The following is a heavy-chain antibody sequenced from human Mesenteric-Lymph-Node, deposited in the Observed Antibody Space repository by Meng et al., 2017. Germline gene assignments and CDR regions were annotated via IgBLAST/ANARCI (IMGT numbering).Heavy chain of an antibody. CDR2: IIHGGSP. D-gene: IGHD2-8*02. V-gene: IGHV4-39*01. J-gene: IGHJ4*02. CDR1: GGSISSNGYY. CDR3: ARRPTGIDY. Sequence: LQLQESGPGLVKPSETLSLTCTVSGGSISSNGYYWDWVRQPPGKGLEWIGEIIHGGSPSYNPSLKSRVTISIDTSKNQLSLMLSSVTAADTAVYYCARRPTGIDYWGQGTLVTVSS.